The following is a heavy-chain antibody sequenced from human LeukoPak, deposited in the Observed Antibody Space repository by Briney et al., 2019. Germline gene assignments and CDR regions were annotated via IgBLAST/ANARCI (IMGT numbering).Heavy chain of an antibody. J-gene: IGHJ4*02. V-gene: IGHV3-30*02. CDR1: GFSFSTCG. Sequence: GGSLRLSCAASGFSFSTCGMHWVRQAPGKGLERVAFIRYDGGDKYYADSVKDRFTISRDNSKNTLYLQVNSLRAEDTAVYYCTKDWSSGSFNRAFDYWGQGTLVTVSS. D-gene: IGHD1-26*01. CDR3: TKDWSSGSFNRAFDY. CDR2: IRYDGGDK.